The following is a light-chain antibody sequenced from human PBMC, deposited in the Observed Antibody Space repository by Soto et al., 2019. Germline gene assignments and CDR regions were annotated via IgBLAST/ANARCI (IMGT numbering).Light chain of an antibody. J-gene: IGLJ1*01. V-gene: IGLV2-14*01. CDR2: EVT. Sequence: QSALTQPASVSGSPGQSITLSCTGSNSGIGAYNFVSWYQHHPGKAPKLILYEVTTRPSGVSGRFSGSKSGNTASLTISGLQPHDEASYYCSSYSTTNSPYVFGTGTKVTVL. CDR1: NSGIGAYNF. CDR3: SSYSTTNSPYV.